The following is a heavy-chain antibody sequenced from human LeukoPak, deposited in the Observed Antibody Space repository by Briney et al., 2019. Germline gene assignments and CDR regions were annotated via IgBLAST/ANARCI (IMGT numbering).Heavy chain of an antibody. Sequence: GGSLRLSCAASGFTFSDDWMSWVRQAPGKGLEWVANIEVDGSEKNYLDSVKGRFTISSHNAKNSLYLQMNSLRVEDTAVYYCVTGGSYFGYWGQGTLVTVSS. J-gene: IGHJ4*02. V-gene: IGHV3-7*01. D-gene: IGHD1-26*01. CDR3: VTGGSYFGY. CDR2: IEVDGSEK. CDR1: GFTFSDDW.